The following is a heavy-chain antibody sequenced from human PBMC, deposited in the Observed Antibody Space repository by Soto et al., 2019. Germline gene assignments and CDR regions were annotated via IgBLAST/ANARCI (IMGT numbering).Heavy chain of an antibody. CDR3: AKAAGRYRASPLTSSL. J-gene: IGHJ4*02. CDR1: GFTFSSYA. D-gene: IGHD3-10*01. Sequence: PGGSLRLSCAASGFTFSSYAMSWVRQAPGKGLEWVSAISGSGGSTYYADSVKGRFTISRDNSKNTLYLQMNSLRAEDTAVYYCAKAAGRYRASPLTSSLWGQGTLVTVSS. CDR2: ISGSGGST. V-gene: IGHV3-23*01.